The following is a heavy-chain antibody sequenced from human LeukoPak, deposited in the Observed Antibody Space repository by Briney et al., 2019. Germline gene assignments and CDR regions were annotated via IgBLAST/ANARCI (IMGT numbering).Heavy chain of an antibody. CDR2: ISSDGGSP. CDR3: AREYCSGGRCQYYFDY. D-gene: IGHD2-15*01. Sequence: PGGSLRLSCAASGFTFSSYAMHWVRQAPGKGLEYVSGISSDGGSPFHVNSVKGRFTISRDNSKDTLYLQMGSLRAEDMAVYYCAREYCSGGRCQYYFDYWGQGTLATVSS. J-gene: IGHJ4*02. V-gene: IGHV3-64*01. CDR1: GFTFSSYA.